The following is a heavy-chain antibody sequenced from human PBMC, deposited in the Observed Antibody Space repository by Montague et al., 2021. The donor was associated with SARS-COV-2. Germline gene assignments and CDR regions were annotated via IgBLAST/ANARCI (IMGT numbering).Heavy chain of an antibody. V-gene: IGHV4-39*01. CDR1: GGSITVSRYD. CDR3: ARYRANAGSFDI. D-gene: IGHD1-1*01. CDR2: VHYTGTT. Sequence: SETLSLTCTVSGGSITVSRYDWGWIRQPPGKGLEWIGSVHYTGTTSYNASLRSRLTISVDTSENQFSLKMTSVTASDTAVYYCARYRANAGSFDIWGQGTMVTVSS. J-gene: IGHJ3*02.